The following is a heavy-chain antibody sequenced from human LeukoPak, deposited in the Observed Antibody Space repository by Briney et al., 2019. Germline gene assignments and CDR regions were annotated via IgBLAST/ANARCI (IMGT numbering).Heavy chain of an antibody. J-gene: IGHJ4*02. CDR1: GFTFSTYA. D-gene: IGHD1-26*01. CDR3: ARDQGGSTGSYFDY. V-gene: IGHV3-23*01. Sequence: GGSLRLSCAASGFTFSTYAMSWVRQAPGKGLEWVSVISGSGGNTYYADSVKGRFTISRDNSENRLFLQMNSLRAEDTAVYYCARDQGGSTGSYFDYWGQGTLVTVSS. CDR2: ISGSGGNT.